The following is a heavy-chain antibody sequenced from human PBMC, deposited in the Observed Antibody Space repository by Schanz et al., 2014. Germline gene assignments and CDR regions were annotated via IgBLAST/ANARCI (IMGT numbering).Heavy chain of an antibody. CDR2: ISHSGGSK. CDR3: AQGMLYCSVRSCHECHYYDLDV. CDR1: GFTFNSYA. V-gene: IGHV3-23*01. D-gene: IGHD2-8*01. J-gene: IGHJ6*01. Sequence: RLSCAASGFTFNSYAMTWVRQAPGKGLEWVSSISHSGGSKYSADSVKGRFTISRDNYEKTLDLQMNSLSAEDSAEVYCAQGMLYCSVRSCHECHYYDLDVGGPGTTNDVSS.